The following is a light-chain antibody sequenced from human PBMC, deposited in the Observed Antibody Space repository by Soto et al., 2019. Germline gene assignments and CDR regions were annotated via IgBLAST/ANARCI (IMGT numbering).Light chain of an antibody. Sequence: EIVMTQSPATLSVSPGEAATLSCRASQSVSRYLAWYQHRPGQAPRLLIYDASTRATGIPPRFSGSGSGTEFTLTTSGLQSEDFAVYSCQQCSDWPLFTFGQGTRLEIK. CDR3: QQCSDWPLFT. CDR1: QSVSRY. V-gene: IGKV3-15*01. J-gene: IGKJ5*01. CDR2: DAS.